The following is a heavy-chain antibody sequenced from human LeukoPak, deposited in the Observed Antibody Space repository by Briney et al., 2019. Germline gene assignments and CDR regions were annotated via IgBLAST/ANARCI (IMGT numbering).Heavy chain of an antibody. CDR1: GYTFTSYD. Sequence: GASVKVSCKASGYTFTSYDINWVRQATGQGLEWMGWINPNSGGTNYAQKFQGRVTMTRDTSISTAYMELSRLRSDDTAVYYCPREGRVRLNWFDPWGQGTLVTVSS. V-gene: IGHV1-2*02. D-gene: IGHD1-1*01. J-gene: IGHJ5*02. CDR3: PREGRVRLNWFDP. CDR2: INPNSGGT.